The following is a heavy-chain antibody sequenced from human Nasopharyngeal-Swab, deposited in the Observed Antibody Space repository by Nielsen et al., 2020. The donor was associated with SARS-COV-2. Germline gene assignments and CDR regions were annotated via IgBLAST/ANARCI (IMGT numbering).Heavy chain of an antibody. CDR1: GYTFTSCG. J-gene: IGHJ4*02. D-gene: IGHD3-3*01. CDR2: ISAYNGNT. Sequence: ASVKVSCKASGYTFTSCGISWVRQAPGQGLEWMGWISAYNGNTNYAQKLQGRVTMTTDTSTSTAYMELRSLRSADTAVYYCARDDSSNYDFWSGYYTSCDYWGQGTLVTVSS. V-gene: IGHV1-18*01. CDR3: ARDDSSNYDFWSGYYTSCDY.